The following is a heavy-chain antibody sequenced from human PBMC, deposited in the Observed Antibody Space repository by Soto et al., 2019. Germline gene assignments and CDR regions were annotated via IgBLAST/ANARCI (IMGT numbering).Heavy chain of an antibody. CDR3: ARHRALHWFDP. V-gene: IGHV4-59*08. Sequence: PSETLSLTCTVSGASIRISYWSWIRQPPGKGLEWIGYMYYSGSTSYNPSLNSRVTLSVDTSKNQFFLKLSFVTAADTAVYYCARHRALHWFDPWGQGTLVTVSS. CDR2: MYYSGST. J-gene: IGHJ5*02. CDR1: GASIRISY.